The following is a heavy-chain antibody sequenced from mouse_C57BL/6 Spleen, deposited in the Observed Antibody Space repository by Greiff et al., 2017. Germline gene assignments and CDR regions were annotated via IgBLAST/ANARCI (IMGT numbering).Heavy chain of an antibody. Sequence: QVQLKQSGAELVRPGTSVKVSCKASGYAFTNYLIEWVKQRPGQGLEWIGVINPGGGGTNYNEKFKGKATLTADKSSSTAYMQLSSLTSEDSAVYFCARYYYGSYAMDYWGQGTSVTVSS. CDR2: INPGGGGT. CDR1: GYAFTNYL. D-gene: IGHD1-1*01. J-gene: IGHJ4*01. V-gene: IGHV1-54*01. CDR3: ARYYYGSYAMDY.